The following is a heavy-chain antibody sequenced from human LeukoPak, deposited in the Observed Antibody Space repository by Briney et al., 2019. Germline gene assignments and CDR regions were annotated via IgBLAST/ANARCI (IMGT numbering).Heavy chain of an antibody. CDR2: IRSDGSNK. CDR3: AKDDYYDTSGYRD. J-gene: IGHJ4*02. V-gene: IGHV3-30*02. CDR1: GFTFGSYG. D-gene: IGHD3-22*01. Sequence: PGGSLRLSCAASGFTFGSYGMHWVRQAPGKGLEWVTFIRSDGSNKYYADSVKGRFTISRDNSKNTLYLQMNSLRAEDTAVYYCAKDDYYDTSGYRDWGQGTLVTVSS.